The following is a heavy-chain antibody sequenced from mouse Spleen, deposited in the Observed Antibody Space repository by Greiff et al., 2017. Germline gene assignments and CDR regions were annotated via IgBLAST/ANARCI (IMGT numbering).Heavy chain of an antibody. J-gene: IGHJ4*01. Sequence: VQLKQSGTVLARPGASVKMSCKPSGYTFTSYWMHWVKQRPGQGLEWIGAIYPGNSDTSYNQKFKGKAKLTAVTSASTAYMELSSLTNEDSAVYYCTSPIYDGYFYAMDYWGQGTSVTVSS. D-gene: IGHD2-3*01. CDR1: GYTFTSYW. V-gene: IGHV1-5*01. CDR2: IYPGNSDT. CDR3: TSPIYDGYFYAMDY.